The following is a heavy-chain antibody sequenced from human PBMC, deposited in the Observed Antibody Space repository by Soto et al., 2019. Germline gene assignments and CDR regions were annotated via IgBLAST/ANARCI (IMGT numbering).Heavy chain of an antibody. J-gene: IGHJ4*02. D-gene: IGHD6-19*01. V-gene: IGHV3-15*07. CDR2: IKSKADGGTT. Sequence: EEQLVESGGGLVKPGGSLRLCCAASGFTVSNAWMNWLRQAPGKGLEWVGRIKSKADGGTTDYAAPVRGRFTISRDDSKNTLYLQMDNLKTEDTALYYCTTAKSSAYDHWGQGTLVTVSS. CDR3: TTAKSSAYDH. CDR1: GFTVSNAW.